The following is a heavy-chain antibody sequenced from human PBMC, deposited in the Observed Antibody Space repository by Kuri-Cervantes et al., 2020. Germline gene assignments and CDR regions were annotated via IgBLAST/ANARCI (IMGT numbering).Heavy chain of an antibody. V-gene: IGHV3-53*01. CDR2: IYSGGSP. J-gene: IGHJ6*02. CDR1: GFTLSSYA. CDR3: AYYYYGMDV. Sequence: GGSLRLSCAASGFTLSSYAMSWGRQAPGKVLEWVSVIYSGGSPYYADSVKGRFTISRDNSKNTLYLQMNSLRAEDTAVYYCAYYYYGMDVWGQGTTVTVSS.